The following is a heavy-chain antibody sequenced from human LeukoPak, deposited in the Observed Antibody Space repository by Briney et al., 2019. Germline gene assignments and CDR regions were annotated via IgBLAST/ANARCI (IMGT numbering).Heavy chain of an antibody. D-gene: IGHD2-15*01. CDR2: IDWDDGK. J-gene: IGHJ3*02. V-gene: IGHV2-70*01. CDR3: ALVPNCYSYAFDI. Sequence: SGPTLVNPTQTLTLTCTFSGFSLSTSGMCVSWIRQPPGKALEWLALIDWDDGKYYSTSLKTRLTISKDTSKNQVVLTMTNMDPVDTATYYCALVPNCYSYAFDIWGQGTMVTVSS. CDR1: GFSLSTSGMC.